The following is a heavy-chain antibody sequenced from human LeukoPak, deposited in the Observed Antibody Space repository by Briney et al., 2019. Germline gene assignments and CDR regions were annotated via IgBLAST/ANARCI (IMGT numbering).Heavy chain of an antibody. CDR2: VYDSWNN. D-gene: IGHD2-15*01. J-gene: IGHJ4*02. CDR1: GGSFSGYY. V-gene: IGHV4-34*10. CDR3: ASYFVGNGGRGY. Sequence: SETLSLTCAVYGGSFSGYYWSWIRQPPGKGLEWLGSVYDSWNNYYNPSLESRITMSVDTSKNQYSLKLSSVIAADTAVYYCASYFVGNGGRGYWGQGALVTVSS.